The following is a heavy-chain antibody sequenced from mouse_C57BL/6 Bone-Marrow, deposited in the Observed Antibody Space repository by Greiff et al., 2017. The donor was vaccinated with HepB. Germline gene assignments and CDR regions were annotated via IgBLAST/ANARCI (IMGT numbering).Heavy chain of an antibody. CDR2: LYPGSGST. D-gene: IGHD1-1*01. CDR3: ARDSTSTVVAPGFAY. V-gene: IGHV1-55*01. J-gene: IGHJ3*01. CDR1: GYTFTSYW. Sequence: VQLQQSGAELVKPGASVKMSCKASGYTFTSYWITWVKQRPGQGLEWIGDLYPGSGSTNYNEKFKSKATLTVDTSSSTAYMQLSSLTSEDSAVYYCARDSTSTVVAPGFAYWGQGTLVTVSA.